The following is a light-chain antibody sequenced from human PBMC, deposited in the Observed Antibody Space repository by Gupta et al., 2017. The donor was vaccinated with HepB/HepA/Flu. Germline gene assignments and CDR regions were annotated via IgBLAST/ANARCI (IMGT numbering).Light chain of an antibody. CDR2: DAS. V-gene: IGKV1-33*01. CDR1: QAISNY. Sequence: QMTQCPYSLYEFVGDTVTISCLARQAISNYLTWYQQKPGKVPKLLIYDASKLETGVPSRFSGSGSGTDCTVTISSLQPEDIATYYCQQYNNPPTFGEGTKVEIK. J-gene: IGKJ1*01. CDR3: QQYNNPPT.